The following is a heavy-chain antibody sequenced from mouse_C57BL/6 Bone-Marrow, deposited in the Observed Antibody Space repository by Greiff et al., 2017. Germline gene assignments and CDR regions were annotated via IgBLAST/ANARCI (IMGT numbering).Heavy chain of an antibody. D-gene: IGHD2-3*01. CDR2: ILPGRGST. V-gene: IGHV1-9*01. CDR1: GYPFTGYW. Sequence: QVQLQQSGAELMKPGASVKLSCTATGYPFTGYWIEWVKQRPGHGLEWIGEILPGRGSTNYNEKFMGKATLTADKSSSTAYKELRGLTSEHSAVYFCARSPWLLRSDYWGQGTTLTVSS. J-gene: IGHJ2*01. CDR3: ARSPWLLRSDY.